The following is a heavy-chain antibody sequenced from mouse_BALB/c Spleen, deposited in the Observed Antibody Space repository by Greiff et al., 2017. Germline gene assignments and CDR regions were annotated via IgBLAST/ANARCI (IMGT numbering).Heavy chain of an antibody. CDR3: VRDRGDY. J-gene: IGHJ2*01. V-gene: IGHV10S3*01. CDR1: GFTFNTNA. CDR2: IRSKSNNYAT. Sequence: TGGGLVQPKGSLKLSCAASGFTFNTNAMNWVRQAPGKGLEWVARIRSKSNNYATYYADSVKDRFTISRDDSQSMLYLQMNNLKTEDTAMYYCVRDRGDYWGQGTTLTVSS.